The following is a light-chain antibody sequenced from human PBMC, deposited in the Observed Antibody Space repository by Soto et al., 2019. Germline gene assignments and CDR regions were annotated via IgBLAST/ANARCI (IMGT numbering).Light chain of an antibody. V-gene: IGKV3-11*01. Sequence: FVVTQSPDTLSLSPGERATLSCRASPSVSSSVAWYQHKPGQSPRLVIYSGYKRATGIPARFSGSGSGTDFTLTISGLEVDDFAIYYCQHRYSWLRVFGQGTKVEVK. CDR1: PSVSSS. J-gene: IGKJ1*01. CDR2: SGY. CDR3: QHRYSWLRV.